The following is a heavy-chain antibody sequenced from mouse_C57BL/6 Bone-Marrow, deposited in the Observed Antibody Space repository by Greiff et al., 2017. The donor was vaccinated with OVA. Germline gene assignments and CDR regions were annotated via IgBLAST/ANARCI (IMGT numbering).Heavy chain of an antibody. CDR3: ATLYYAYGDYFDY. Sequence: VQLKQSGPELVKPGASVKIPCKASGYTFTDYNMDWVKQSHGKSLEWIGDINPNNGGTIYNQKFKGKATLTVDKSASTAYMVLRSLTSEDTAVYYCATLYYAYGDYFDYWGQGTTLTVSS. CDR1: GYTFTDYN. V-gene: IGHV1-18*01. CDR2: INPNNGGT. J-gene: IGHJ2*01. D-gene: IGHD2-1*01.